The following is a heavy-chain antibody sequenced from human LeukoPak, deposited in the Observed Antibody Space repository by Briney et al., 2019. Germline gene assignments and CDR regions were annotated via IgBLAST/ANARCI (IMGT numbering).Heavy chain of an antibody. Sequence: PSETLSLTCTVSGGSISNYYWNWIRQPPGKGLEWIGYIYYTGNTNYNPSLKSRVTISVDTSKNQFSLKLSSVIAADTAVYYCARGDTAMVYFDYWGQGALVTVSS. CDR2: IYYTGNT. D-gene: IGHD5-18*01. CDR1: GGSISNYY. V-gene: IGHV4-59*08. J-gene: IGHJ4*02. CDR3: ARGDTAMVYFDY.